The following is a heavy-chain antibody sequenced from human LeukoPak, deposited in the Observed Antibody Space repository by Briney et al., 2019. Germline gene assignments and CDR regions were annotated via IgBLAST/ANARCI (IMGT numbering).Heavy chain of an antibody. J-gene: IGHJ6*02. CDR2: ISYDESDK. D-gene: IGHD2-15*01. Sequence: GGSLRLSCAASGFTFSNYGMPWVRQAPGKGLEWVAVISYDESDKYYADSVKGRFTIPRDNSKNTLYLQMNSLRPEDTAVYYCAKGVVAATNAAYYGMDVWGQGTTVTVSS. V-gene: IGHV3-30*18. CDR1: GFTFSNYG. CDR3: AKGVVAATNAAYYGMDV.